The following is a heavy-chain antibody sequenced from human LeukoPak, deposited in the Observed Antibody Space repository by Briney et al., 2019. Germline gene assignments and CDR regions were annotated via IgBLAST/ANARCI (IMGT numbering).Heavy chain of an antibody. V-gene: IGHV3-30-3*01. J-gene: IGHJ4*02. Sequence: GRYLRLSCAASGFTCSSYPMHWVRQAPGKGLEWVATISYDGSNKYYADSVKGRFTISRDNPKNTLYLQMNSLRPEDTAVYYCARRTVTEYYFDYWGQGTLVTVSS. CDR1: GFTCSSYP. D-gene: IGHD4-17*01. CDR3: ARRTVTEYYFDY. CDR2: ISYDGSNK.